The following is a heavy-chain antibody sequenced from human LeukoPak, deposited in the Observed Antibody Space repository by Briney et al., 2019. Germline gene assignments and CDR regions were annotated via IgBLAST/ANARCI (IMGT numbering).Heavy chain of an antibody. CDR2: ITGSGGST. D-gene: IGHD2-15*01. CDR1: GFTFSSYA. V-gene: IGHV3-23*01. CDR3: AKAPLEHCSGGTCYPLDY. Sequence: GSLRLSCAASGFTFSSYAMSWVRQAPGKGLEWVSVITGSGGSTGYADSVKGRLTISRDNSKDTLYLQMNSLRAEDTAVYYCAKAPLEHCSGGTCYPLDYWGQGTLVTVSS. J-gene: IGHJ4*02.